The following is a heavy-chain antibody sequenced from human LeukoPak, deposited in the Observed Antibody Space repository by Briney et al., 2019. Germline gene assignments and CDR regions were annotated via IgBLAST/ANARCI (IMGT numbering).Heavy chain of an antibody. CDR2: INHSGST. Sequence: SETLSLTCAVYGGSFSGYYWSWIRQPPGKGLEWIGEINHSGSTNYNPSLKSRVTISVDTSKNQFSLKLSSVTAADTAVYYCARRGDVLRYFDWLGNNWFDPWGQGTLVTVSS. V-gene: IGHV4-34*01. CDR3: ARRGDVLRYFDWLGNNWFDP. D-gene: IGHD3-9*01. J-gene: IGHJ5*02. CDR1: GGSFSGYY.